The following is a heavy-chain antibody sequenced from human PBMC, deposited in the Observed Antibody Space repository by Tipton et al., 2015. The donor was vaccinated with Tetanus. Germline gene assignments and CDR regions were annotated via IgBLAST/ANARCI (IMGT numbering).Heavy chain of an antibody. CDR2: IYYSGST. CDR3: ARIRQVGKPGPFFDY. J-gene: IGHJ4*02. CDR1: GGSISSSSYY. D-gene: IGHD7-27*01. V-gene: IGHV4-61*05. Sequence: TLSLTCTVSGGSISSSSYYWGWIRQPPGKGLEWIGYIYYSGSTNYNPSLRSRVTISVDTSKNQFSLKLSSVTAADTAVYYCARIRQVGKPGPFFDYWGQGPLVTVSS.